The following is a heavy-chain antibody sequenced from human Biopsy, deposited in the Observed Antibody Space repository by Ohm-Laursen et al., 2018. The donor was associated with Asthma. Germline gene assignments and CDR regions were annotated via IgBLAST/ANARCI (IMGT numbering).Heavy chain of an antibody. CDR2: IISVFGTT. J-gene: IGHJ4*02. CDR3: ARKAGSCISRTCYSLDF. CDR1: GGTFNTYV. V-gene: IGHV1-69*13. Sequence: GASVKVSCKFLGGTFNTYVIGWARQAPGQGLGWMGGIISVFGTTTYPQKFQDRVTITADDSTSTVYMELSSLRSEDTAVYYCARKAGSCISRTCYSLDFWGQGTLVTVSS. D-gene: IGHD2-2*01.